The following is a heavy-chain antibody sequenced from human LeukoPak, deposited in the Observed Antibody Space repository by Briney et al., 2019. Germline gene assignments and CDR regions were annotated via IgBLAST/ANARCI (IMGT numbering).Heavy chain of an antibody. CDR3: AKDTSLRHYDYVWGSSPAFDY. D-gene: IGHD3-16*01. V-gene: IGHV3-23*01. Sequence: PGGPLRLSCAASGFTFSSYAMSWVRQAPGKGLEWVSAISGSGGSTYYADSVKGRFTISRDNSKNTLYLQMNSLRAEDTAVYYCAKDTSLRHYDYVWGSSPAFDYWGQGTLVTVSS. J-gene: IGHJ4*02. CDR1: GFTFSSYA. CDR2: ISGSGGST.